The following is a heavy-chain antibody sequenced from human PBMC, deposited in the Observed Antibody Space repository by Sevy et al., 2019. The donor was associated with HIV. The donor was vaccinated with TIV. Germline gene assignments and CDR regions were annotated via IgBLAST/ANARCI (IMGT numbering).Heavy chain of an antibody. CDR2: LSYDGSTQ. Sequence: GGSLRLSCAASGFSVSSHAMHWVRQAPGKGLEWVALLSYDGSTQYYADSVKGRFSISRDNSKNILYLQMNSLRPADTALYYCTRDAGNSVDWYPSNYWGQGTLVTVSS. V-gene: IGHV3-30*04. CDR3: TRDAGNSVDWYPSNY. J-gene: IGHJ4*02. D-gene: IGHD3-9*01. CDR1: GFSVSSHA.